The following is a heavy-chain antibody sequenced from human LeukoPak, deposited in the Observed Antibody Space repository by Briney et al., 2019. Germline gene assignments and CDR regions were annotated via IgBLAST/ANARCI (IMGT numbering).Heavy chain of an antibody. CDR2: INPNSGGT. D-gene: IGHD3-16*01. V-gene: IGHV1-2*02. CDR1: GYTFTGYY. J-gene: IGHJ3*02. CDR3: ARDFFMITFGGVINDAFDI. Sequence: ASVKVSCKASGYTFTGYYMHWVRRADGQGLEWMGWINPNSGGTNYAQKFQGRVTMTRDTSISTAYMELSRPRSDDTAVYYCARDFFMITFGGVINDAFDIWGQGTMVTVSS.